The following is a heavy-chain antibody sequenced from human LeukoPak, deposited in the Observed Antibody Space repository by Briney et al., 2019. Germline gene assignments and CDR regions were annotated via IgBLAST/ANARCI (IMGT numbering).Heavy chain of an antibody. J-gene: IGHJ4*02. D-gene: IGHD6-13*01. CDR3: ARDSHSSSWYSEFDY. Sequence: GGSLRLSCAASGFTFSDFSMNWVRQAPGKGLEWVSSINILSNYIYYADSVKGRFTISRDNAKNSPYLQMNSLRAEDAAVYYCARDSHSSSWYSEFDYWGQGTLVTVSS. CDR2: INILSNYI. V-gene: IGHV3-21*01. CDR1: GFTFSDFS.